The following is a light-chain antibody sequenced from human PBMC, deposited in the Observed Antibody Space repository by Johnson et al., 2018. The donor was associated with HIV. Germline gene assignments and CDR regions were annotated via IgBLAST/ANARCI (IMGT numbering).Light chain of an antibody. J-gene: IGLJ1*01. CDR1: NSNIGNNY. V-gene: IGLV1-51*02. CDR2: ENN. Sequence: QSVLTQPPSVSAAPGQKVTISCSGSNSNIGNNYVSWYQQLPGTAPKLLIYENNKRPSGIPDRFSGSKSGTSATLGITGLQTGDEADYYCGTWGSSLSAVPFGTGTKGTVL. CDR3: GTWGSSLSAVP.